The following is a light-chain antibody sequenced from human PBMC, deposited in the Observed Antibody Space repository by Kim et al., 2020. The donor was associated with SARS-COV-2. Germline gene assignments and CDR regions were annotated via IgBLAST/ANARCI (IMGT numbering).Light chain of an antibody. Sequence: SLSPGERSTLSCRAIQSISTFLAWYQQKPGQGPRLLIYDASQRAAGIPGRFSGSGSGTDFTLTISSLEPEDFAVYYCQQRAEWITFGQGTRLEIK. CDR3: QQRAEWIT. CDR1: QSISTF. CDR2: DAS. V-gene: IGKV3-11*01. J-gene: IGKJ5*01.